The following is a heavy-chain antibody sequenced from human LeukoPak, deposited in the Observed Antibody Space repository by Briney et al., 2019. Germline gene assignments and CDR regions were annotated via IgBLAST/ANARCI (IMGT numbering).Heavy chain of an antibody. CDR1: GFDFNNYV. CDR3: ARERIAVAGTSFDY. V-gene: IGHV3-21*01. Sequence: GGSLRLSCAASGFDFNNYVMHWVRQAPGKGLEWVSSISSSSSYIYYADSVKGRFTISRDNAKNSLYLQMNSLRAEDTAVYYCARERIAVAGTSFDYWGQGTLVTVSS. D-gene: IGHD6-19*01. CDR2: ISSSSSYI. J-gene: IGHJ4*02.